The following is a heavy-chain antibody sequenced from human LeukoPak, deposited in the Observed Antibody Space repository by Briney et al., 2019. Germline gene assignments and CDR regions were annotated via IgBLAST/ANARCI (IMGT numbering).Heavy chain of an antibody. Sequence: GGSLRLSCAACGFTFSTDSLNWVRQAPGKGLEWVSSISSSSSYIYYADSVKGRFTISRDNAKNSLYLQMNSLRAEDTAVYYCARVGGTLEYWGQESLVTVSS. D-gene: IGHD1-1*01. J-gene: IGHJ4*02. CDR2: ISSSSSYI. V-gene: IGHV3-21*01. CDR3: ARVGGTLEY. CDR1: GFTFSTDS.